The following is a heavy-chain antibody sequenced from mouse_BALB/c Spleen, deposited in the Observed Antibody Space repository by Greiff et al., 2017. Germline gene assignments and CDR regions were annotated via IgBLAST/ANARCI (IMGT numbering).Heavy chain of an antibody. D-gene: IGHD2-3*01. Sequence: VQLKESGPGLVKPSQSLSLTCTVTGYSITSDYAWNWIRQFPGNKLEWMGYISYSGSTSYNPSLKSRISITRDTSKNQFFLQLNSVTTEDTATYYCASSYDFAYWGQGTLVTVSA. CDR2: ISYSGST. CDR3: ASSYDFAY. V-gene: IGHV3-2*02. J-gene: IGHJ3*01. CDR1: GYSITSDYA.